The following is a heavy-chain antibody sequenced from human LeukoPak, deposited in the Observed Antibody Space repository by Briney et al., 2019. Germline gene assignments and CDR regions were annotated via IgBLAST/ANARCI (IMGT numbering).Heavy chain of an antibody. CDR3: ARADYQLRSPSYNWFDT. Sequence: GGSLRLSCAASGFTFSSYGMHWVRQAPGKGLEWVAVIWYDGSNKYYADSVKGRFTISRDNSKNTLYLQMNSLRAEDTAVYYCARADYQLRSPSYNWFDTWGQGTLVSVSS. CDR1: GFTFSSYG. V-gene: IGHV3-33*01. J-gene: IGHJ5*02. D-gene: IGHD2-2*01. CDR2: IWYDGSNK.